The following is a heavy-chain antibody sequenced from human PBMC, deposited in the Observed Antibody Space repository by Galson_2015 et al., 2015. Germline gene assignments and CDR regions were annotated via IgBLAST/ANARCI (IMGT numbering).Heavy chain of an antibody. CDR1: GFTFSGSV. D-gene: IGHD4-11*01. J-gene: IGHJ4*02. Sequence: SLRLSCAASGFTFSGSVMHWVRQASGKGLEWVGRIRSKVNTYATAYAASVKGRFTISRDDSKNTAHLQMNSLKTEDTAVYYCTRPRGDDYSNYERPFDYWGQGTLVTVSS. CDR3: TRPRGDDYSNYERPFDY. CDR2: IRSKVNTYAT. V-gene: IGHV3-73*01.